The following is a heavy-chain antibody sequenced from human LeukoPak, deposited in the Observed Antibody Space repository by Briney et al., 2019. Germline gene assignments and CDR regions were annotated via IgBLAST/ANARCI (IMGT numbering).Heavy chain of an antibody. D-gene: IGHD6-13*01. J-gene: IGHJ3*02. CDR1: GYTFTGYY. V-gene: IGHV1-2*02. CDR3: ARGFTAAAGKRSAFDI. Sequence: ASVKVSCKASGYTFTGYYIHWVRQAPGQGLEWMGWINPNSGGTNYAQKFQGRVTMTRDTSISTAYMELSRLRSDDTAVYYCARGFTAAAGKRSAFDIWGQGTMVTVSS. CDR2: INPNSGGT.